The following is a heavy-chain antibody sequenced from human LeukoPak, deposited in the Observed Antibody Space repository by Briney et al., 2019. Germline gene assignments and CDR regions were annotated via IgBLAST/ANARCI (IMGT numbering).Heavy chain of an antibody. CDR2: ISGTGGTT. CDR1: GFTFSTYD. D-gene: IGHD3-22*01. V-gene: IGHV3-23*01. J-gene: IGHJ4*02. CDR3: AAGYYDSSGYYYYVY. Sequence: GGSLRLSCAASGFTFSTYDMSWVRRAPGKGLECISIISGTGGTTYYADSVKGRFTISRENAKNSLYLQMNSLRAGDTAVYYCAAGYYDSSGYYYYVYWGQGTLVTVSS.